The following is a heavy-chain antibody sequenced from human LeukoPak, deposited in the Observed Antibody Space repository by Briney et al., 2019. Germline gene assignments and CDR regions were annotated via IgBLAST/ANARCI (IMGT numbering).Heavy chain of an antibody. CDR2: SYYSGST. D-gene: IGHD6-19*01. V-gene: IGHV4-39*07. CDR3: ARCSSGSYYYYYMDV. Sequence: SETLSLTCTVSGGSISSTIYYWGWIRQPPGKGLEGIGSSYYSGSTYYNPSLKSRVTISVDTSKNQFSLKLSSVTAADTAVYYCARCSSGSYYYYYMDVWGKGTTVTISS. CDR1: GGSISSTIYY. J-gene: IGHJ6*03.